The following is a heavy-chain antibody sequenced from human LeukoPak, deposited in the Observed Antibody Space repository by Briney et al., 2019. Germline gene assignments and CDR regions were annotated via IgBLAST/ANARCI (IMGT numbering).Heavy chain of an antibody. CDR2: ISDADGSIT. CDR1: GFVFSSYW. D-gene: IGHD2-15*01. CDR3: ARDLSGYSDY. J-gene: IGHJ4*02. V-gene: IGHV3-74*01. Sequence: PGGSLRLSCAASGFVFSSYWMHWVRQAPGKGLVWVSRISDADGSITDYADSVRGRFTISRDTAKNTLYLEMNSLGAEDTAVYYCARDLSGYSDYWGQGTLVTVSS.